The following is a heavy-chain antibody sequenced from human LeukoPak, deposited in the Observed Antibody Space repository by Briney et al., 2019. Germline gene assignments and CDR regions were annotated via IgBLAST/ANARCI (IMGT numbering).Heavy chain of an antibody. Sequence: SVKVSCKASGGTFSSYAISWVRQAPGQGLEWMGRIIPILGIANYAQKFQGRVTITADKSTSTAYMELSSLRSEDTAVYYCARDLGYSSGWYWFDPWGQGTLVTVSS. V-gene: IGHV1-69*04. CDR1: GGTFSSYA. CDR3: ARDLGYSSGWYWFDP. D-gene: IGHD6-19*01. J-gene: IGHJ5*02. CDR2: IIPILGIA.